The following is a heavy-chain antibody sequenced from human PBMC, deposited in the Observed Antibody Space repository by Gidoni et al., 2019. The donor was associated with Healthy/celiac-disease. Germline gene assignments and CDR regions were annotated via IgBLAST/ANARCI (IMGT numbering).Heavy chain of an antibody. J-gene: IGHJ4*02. V-gene: IGHV3-30*02. D-gene: IGHD3-22*01. Sequence: QVQLVESGGGVVQPGGSLRLSCAASGFTFSRYGMHWVRQAPGKGLEWVAFIRYDGSNKYYADSVKGRFTISRDNSKNTLYLQMNSLRAEDTAVYYCAKKVGYYDSSGYWGYWGQGTLVTVSS. CDR1: GFTFSRYG. CDR2: IRYDGSNK. CDR3: AKKVGYYDSSGYWGY.